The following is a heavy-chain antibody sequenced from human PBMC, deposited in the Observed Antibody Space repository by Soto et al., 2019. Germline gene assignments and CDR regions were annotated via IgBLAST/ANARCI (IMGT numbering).Heavy chain of an antibody. J-gene: IGHJ4*02. V-gene: IGHV1-69*01. Sequence: QVQLVQYGAEVKKPGSSVKVSCKASGDTFSSYAITWVRQAPGQELEWMGGIIPIFGTANYAPKFQGRVTSTADESTSTAYMARSSLSTEGTAVYYCAGGPGGGGSGYADYWGQGTLVTVAS. D-gene: IGHD3-22*01. CDR2: IIPIFGTA. CDR3: AGGPGGGGSGYADY. CDR1: GDTFSSYA.